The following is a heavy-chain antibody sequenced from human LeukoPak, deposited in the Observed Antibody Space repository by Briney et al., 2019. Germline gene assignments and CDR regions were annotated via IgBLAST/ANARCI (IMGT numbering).Heavy chain of an antibody. J-gene: IGHJ4*02. CDR3: AREDHSNYEY. V-gene: IGHV3-7*03. CDR1: GFIFSNYW. CDR2: TKQDGTET. Sequence: GGSLRLSCAASGFIFSNYWMSWVRQAPGKGLEWVASTKQDGTETHYVDSVKGRFTISKDNAKNSLYLQLDSLRAEDTAVYYCAREDHSNYEYWGQGTLVTVSS. D-gene: IGHD4-11*01.